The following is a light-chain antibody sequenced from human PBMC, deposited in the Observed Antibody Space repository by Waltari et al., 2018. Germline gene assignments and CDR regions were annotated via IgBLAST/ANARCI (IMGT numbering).Light chain of an antibody. CDR1: LLSTKY. CDR2: KDS. CDR3: YSATDNNLRV. V-gene: IGLV3-27*01. J-gene: IGLJ3*02. Sequence: SYELTQPSSVSVSPAQTARITCSGALLSTKYARWFQHPPGQAPVVVIYKDSERPSGIPERFSGSSSGTTVILTISGAQVEDEADYYCYSATDNNLRVFGGGTKLTVL.